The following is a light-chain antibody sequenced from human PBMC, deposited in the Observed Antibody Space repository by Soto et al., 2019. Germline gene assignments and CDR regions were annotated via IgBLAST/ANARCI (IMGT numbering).Light chain of an antibody. J-gene: IGLJ3*02. CDR3: ATWDGILNGVV. V-gene: IGLV1-44*01. Sequence: QSVLTQPPSASGTPGQTVTISCSGSSSNIGSNIVNWYQQLPGTAPKLLIHTNNQRPSGVPDRFSGSKSGTSASLAISGLQSEDEADYYCATWDGILNGVVFGGGTKLTVL. CDR1: SSNIGSNI. CDR2: TNN.